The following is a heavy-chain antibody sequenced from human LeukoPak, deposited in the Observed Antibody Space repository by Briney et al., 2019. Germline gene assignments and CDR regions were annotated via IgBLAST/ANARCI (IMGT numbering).Heavy chain of an antibody. V-gene: IGHV3-48*01. CDR2: ISSGSRTI. D-gene: IGHD7-27*01. CDR1: GFSFSSYS. Sequence: GGSLRLSCAASGFSFSSYSMNWVRLAPGRGLEWISYISSGSRTIFYADSVKGRFTISRDNAKNSLYLFMDSLRADDTAVYYCARESITGDRDFDYWGQGTLITVSS. J-gene: IGHJ4*02. CDR3: ARESITGDRDFDY.